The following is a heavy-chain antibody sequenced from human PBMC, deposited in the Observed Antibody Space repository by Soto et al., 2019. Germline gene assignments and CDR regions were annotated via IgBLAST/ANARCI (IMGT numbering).Heavy chain of an antibody. Sequence: GGSLRLSCAASGFTFSNAWMSWVRQAPGKGLEWVGRIKSKTDGGTTDYAAPVKGRFTISRDDSKNTLYLQMNSLKTEDTAVYYCTTGSPDYYYYYYMDVWGKGTTVTVSS. CDR3: TTGSPDYYYYYYMDV. J-gene: IGHJ6*03. CDR2: IKSKTDGGTT. V-gene: IGHV3-15*01. CDR1: GFTFSNAW.